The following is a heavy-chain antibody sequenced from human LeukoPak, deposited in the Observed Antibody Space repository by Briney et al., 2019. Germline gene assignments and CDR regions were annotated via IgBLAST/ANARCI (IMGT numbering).Heavy chain of an antibody. J-gene: IGHJ2*01. Sequence: PSETLSLTCAVSGGSVKSNNWWSWVRQPPGKGLEWIGEIYHSGSTNYNPSLESRVTVSVGKSKNQFSLDLSSVTAADTAVYYCASIITVAGEDLNPNWYFDLWGRGTLVTVSS. CDR1: GGSVKSNNW. CDR2: IYHSGST. V-gene: IGHV4-4*02. D-gene: IGHD6-19*01. CDR3: ASIITVAGEDLNPNWYFDL.